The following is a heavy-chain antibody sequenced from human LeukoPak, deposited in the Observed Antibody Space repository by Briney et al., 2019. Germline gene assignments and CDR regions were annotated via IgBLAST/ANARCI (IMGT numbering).Heavy chain of an antibody. CDR1: GLTVSSNY. CDR2: IYSGGST. V-gene: IGHV3-53*01. CDR3: ARMEMATMNVLGGGYFDY. J-gene: IGHJ4*02. D-gene: IGHD5-24*01. Sequence: PGGSLRLSCAASGLTVSSNYMSWVRQAPGKGLEWVSVIYSGGSTYYADSVKGRFTISRDNSKNTLYLQMNSLRAEDTAVYYCARMEMATMNVLGGGYFDYWGQGTLVTVSS.